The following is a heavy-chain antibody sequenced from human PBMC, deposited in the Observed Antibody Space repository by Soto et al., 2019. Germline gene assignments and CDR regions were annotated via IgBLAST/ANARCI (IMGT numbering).Heavy chain of an antibody. CDR3: ARDFGSAPYYYYSSGKAFDY. V-gene: IGHV3-21*04. CDR1: GFTFSSYS. D-gene: IGHD3-22*01. CDR2: ISSSSSDI. J-gene: IGHJ4*02. Sequence: PGGSLRLSCAASGFTFSSYSMNWVRQAPGKGLEWVSTISSSSSDIYYADSVKGRFTISRDDAKNSLYLQMNSLRAEDTAVYYCARDFGSAPYYYYSSGKAFDYWGQGTLVTVS.